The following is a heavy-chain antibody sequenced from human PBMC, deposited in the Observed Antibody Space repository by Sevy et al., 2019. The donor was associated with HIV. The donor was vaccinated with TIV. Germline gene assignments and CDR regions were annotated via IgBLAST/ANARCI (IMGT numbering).Heavy chain of an antibody. CDR3: AKDYEDAFDI. CDR2: ISYDGSNK. Sequence: GGSLRLSCAASGFTFSSYGMHWVRQAPGKGLEWVAVISYDGSNKYYADSVKGRFTISRDNFKNTLYLQMNSLRAEDTAVYYCAKDYEDAFDIWGQGTMVTVSS. V-gene: IGHV3-30*18. J-gene: IGHJ3*02. CDR1: GFTFSSYG. D-gene: IGHD3-3*01.